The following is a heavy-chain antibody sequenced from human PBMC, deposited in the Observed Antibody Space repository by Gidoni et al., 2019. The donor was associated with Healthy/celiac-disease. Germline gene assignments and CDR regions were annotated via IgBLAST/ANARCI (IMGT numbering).Heavy chain of an antibody. CDR3: ARERGYSYGYTYFDY. CDR1: GFTFSSYS. J-gene: IGHJ4*02. Sequence: EVQLVESGGGLVQPGGSLRLSCAASGFTFSSYSMNWVRQAPGKGLEWVSYISSSSSTIYYADSVKGRFTISRDNAKNSLYLQMNSLRDEDTAVYYCARERGYSYGYTYFDYWGQGTLVTVSS. D-gene: IGHD5-18*01. V-gene: IGHV3-48*02. CDR2: ISSSSSTI.